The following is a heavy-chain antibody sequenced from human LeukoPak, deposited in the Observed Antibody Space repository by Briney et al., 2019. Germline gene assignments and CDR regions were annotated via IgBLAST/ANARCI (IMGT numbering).Heavy chain of an antibody. CDR1: GGSISSYY. Sequence: SETLSLTCTVSGGSISSYYWSWIRQPPGKGLEWIGYIYYSGSTNYNPSLKSRVTISVGTSKNQFSLKLSSVTAADTAVYYCARLNYYDSSGYYYGVDYWGQGTLVTVSS. CDR3: ARLNYYDSSGYYYGVDY. CDR2: IYYSGST. J-gene: IGHJ4*02. D-gene: IGHD3-22*01. V-gene: IGHV4-59*01.